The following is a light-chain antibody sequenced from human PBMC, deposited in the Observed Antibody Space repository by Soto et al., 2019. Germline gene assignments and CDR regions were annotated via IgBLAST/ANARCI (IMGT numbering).Light chain of an antibody. Sequence: DIVLTQSPDSLAVSLGETATINCKSSQNALFSASNKNYLAWYQQRPGQPLRLLFYWASTRASGVPDRFTGSGSGTDFTLTISSLQPEDVAIYYCQQYFSIPMFTFGRRTRLEIK. CDR2: WAS. J-gene: IGKJ2*01. V-gene: IGKV4-1*01. CDR3: QQYFSIPMFT. CDR1: QNALFSASNKNY.